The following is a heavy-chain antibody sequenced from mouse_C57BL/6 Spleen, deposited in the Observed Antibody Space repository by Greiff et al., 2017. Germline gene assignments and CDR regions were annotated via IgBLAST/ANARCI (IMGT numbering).Heavy chain of an antibody. CDR3: ARITTVVARYWYFDV. CDR2: IDPSDSYT. D-gene: IGHD1-1*01. V-gene: IGHV1-59*01. Sequence: QVQLKQPGAELVRPGTSVKLSCKASGYTFTSYWMHWVKQRPGQGLEWIGVIDPSDSYTNYNQKFKGKATLTVDTSSSTAYMQLSSLTSEDSAVYYCARITTVVARYWYFDVWGTGTTVTVAS. J-gene: IGHJ1*03. CDR1: GYTFTSYW.